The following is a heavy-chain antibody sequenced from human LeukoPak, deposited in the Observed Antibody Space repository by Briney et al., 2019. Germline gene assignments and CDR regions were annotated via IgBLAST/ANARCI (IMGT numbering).Heavy chain of an antibody. CDR2: ISGSGGST. J-gene: IGHJ4*02. D-gene: IGHD3-9*01. V-gene: IGHV3-23*01. CDR3: AKDDEYFDWLLAY. Sequence: SGGSLRLSCEASGFTFSSYGMSWVRQAPGKGLEWVSAISGSGGSTYYADSVKGRFTISRDNSKNTLYLQMNSLRAEDTAVYYCAKDDEYFDWLLAYWGQGTLVTVSS. CDR1: GFTFSSYG.